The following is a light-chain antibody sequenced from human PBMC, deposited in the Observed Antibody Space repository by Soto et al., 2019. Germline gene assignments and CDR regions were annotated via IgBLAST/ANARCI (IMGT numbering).Light chain of an antibody. J-gene: IGLJ1*01. Sequence: QSVLTQPASVSGSPGQSITISCTGTSSDVGGYNYVSWYQQHPGKAPKLMISEVSNRPSGVSNRFSGSKSGNTASLTISGLQAEDEADYYRSSYTAGGTIFGTG. V-gene: IGLV2-14*01. CDR2: EVS. CDR1: SSDVGGYNY. CDR3: SSYTAGGTI.